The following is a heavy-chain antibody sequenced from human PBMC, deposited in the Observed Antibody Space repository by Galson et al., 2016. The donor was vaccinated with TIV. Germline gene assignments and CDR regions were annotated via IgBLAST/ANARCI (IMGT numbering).Heavy chain of an antibody. CDR1: GYTFIRYG. D-gene: IGHD3-22*01. V-gene: IGHV1-18*01. CDR2: ISTFNDNT. CDR3: ARDRGSMTMILVIDYYYGMDV. Sequence: SVKVSCKASGYTFIRYGISWVRQAPGQGLEWMGWISTFNDNTKYAQKFQGRVTMTTDTSTSTVSMELRSLRSDDTAVYYCARDRGSMTMILVIDYYYGMDVWGQGTTVTVSS. J-gene: IGHJ6*02.